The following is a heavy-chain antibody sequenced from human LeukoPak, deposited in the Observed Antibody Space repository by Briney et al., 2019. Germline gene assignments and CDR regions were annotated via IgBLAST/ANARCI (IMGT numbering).Heavy chain of an antibody. CDR1: GFNFGHYY. V-gene: IGHV3-11*04. Sequence: GGSLRLSCAASGFNFGHYYMNWIRQAPGKALEWVAFISGPGTLVYYADSVRGRFTISRDNAKNTLYLQMNSLRAEDTAVYYCARFGFWSGYDYWGQGTLVTVSS. J-gene: IGHJ4*02. CDR3: ARFGFWSGYDY. CDR2: ISGPGTLV. D-gene: IGHD3-3*01.